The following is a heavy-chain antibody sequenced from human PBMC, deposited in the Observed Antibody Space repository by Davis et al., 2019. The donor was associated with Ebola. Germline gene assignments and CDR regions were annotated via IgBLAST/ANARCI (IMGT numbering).Heavy chain of an antibody. CDR2: INWNGLST. V-gene: IGHV3-20*04. CDR3: VRGNSSSPSTVYYYAMDV. J-gene: IGHJ6*02. D-gene: IGHD6-6*01. Sequence: GESLKISCVASGFTFDVCDMNWVRQVPGKGLEWLSAINWNGLSTTYAASVKGRFTISRDNAKSSLFPQMNGLRVEDTAFYYCVRGNSSSPSTVYYYAMDVWGQGTTVTVSS. CDR1: GFTFDVCD.